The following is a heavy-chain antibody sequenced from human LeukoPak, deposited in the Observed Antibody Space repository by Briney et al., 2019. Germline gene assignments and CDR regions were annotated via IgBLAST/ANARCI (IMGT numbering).Heavy chain of an antibody. D-gene: IGHD3-10*01. V-gene: IGHV1-18*01. CDR3: ARGLPLAPFYYGSGAIDY. CDR2: ISAYNGNT. J-gene: IGHJ4*02. Sequence: ASVKVSCKASGYTFTSYGISWVRQAPGQGLEWMGWISAYNGNTNYAQKLQGRVTMTTDTSTSTAYMELRSLRSDDTAMYYCARGLPLAPFYYGSGAIDYWGQGTLVTVSS. CDR1: GYTFTSYG.